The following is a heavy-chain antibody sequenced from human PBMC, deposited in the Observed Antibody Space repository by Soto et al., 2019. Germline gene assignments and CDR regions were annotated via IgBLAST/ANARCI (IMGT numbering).Heavy chain of an antibody. Sequence: GGSLRLSCAASGFTFSDNGMNWVRQAPGKGLEWVSFIDLTGTTKYYADAVKGRFTISRDRAKRSLYLQMNNLRYEDMAVYFCARDWGVFDDETKIYIPHLDYWGRGTLVTVSS. D-gene: IGHD3-10*01. CDR1: GFTFSDNG. CDR3: ARDWGVFDDETKIYIPHLDY. V-gene: IGHV3-48*02. J-gene: IGHJ4*02. CDR2: IDLTGTTK.